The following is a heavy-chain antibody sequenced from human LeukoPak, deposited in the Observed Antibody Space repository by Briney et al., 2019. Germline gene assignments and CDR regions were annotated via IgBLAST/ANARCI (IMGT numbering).Heavy chain of an antibody. CDR2: FDPEDGET. CDR3: ATDIQMTTDNWFDP. Sequence: VASVKVSCKVSGYTLTELSMHWVRQAPGKGLEWMGGFDPEDGETIYAQKFQGRVTMTEDTSTDTAYMELSSLRSEDTAVYYCATDIQMTTDNWFDPWGQGTLVTVSS. CDR1: GYTLTELS. D-gene: IGHD4-11*01. V-gene: IGHV1-24*01. J-gene: IGHJ5*02.